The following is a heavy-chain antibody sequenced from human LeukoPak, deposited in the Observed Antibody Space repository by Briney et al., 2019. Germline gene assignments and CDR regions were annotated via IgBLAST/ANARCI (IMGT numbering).Heavy chain of an antibody. CDR2: ISAYTSNT. V-gene: IGHV1-18*01. CDR1: GYTFTSYG. J-gene: IGHJ4*02. CDR3: ARAPNYSDSSGYYIN. Sequence: AAVKVSCKASGYTFTSYGISWVRQAPGQGLEWMGWISAYTSNTNYAQQLQCRVTMTTATSTSTASMELRSLRSDDTALYYCARAPNYSDSSGYYINWGQGTLVTVSS. D-gene: IGHD3-22*01.